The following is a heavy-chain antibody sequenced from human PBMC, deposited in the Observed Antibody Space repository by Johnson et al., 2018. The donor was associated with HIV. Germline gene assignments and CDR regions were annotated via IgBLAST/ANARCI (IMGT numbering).Heavy chain of an antibody. Sequence: VQLVESGGGVVRPGGSLRLSCAASGFTFDDHGMSWVRQAPGKGLEWVSGINWNGGTTGYVDYVKGRFTISRDNSKNTLYLQMNSLRAEDTAVYYCASVYYDILTGYYYDGLDIWGRGTMVTVSS. V-gene: IGHV3-20*04. D-gene: IGHD3-9*01. CDR2: INWNGGTT. J-gene: IGHJ3*02. CDR1: GFTFDDHG. CDR3: ASVYYDILTGYYYDGLDI.